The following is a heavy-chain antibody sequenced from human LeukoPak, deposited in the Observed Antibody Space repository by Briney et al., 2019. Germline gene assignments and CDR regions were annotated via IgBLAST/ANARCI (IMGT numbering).Heavy chain of an antibody. CDR2: IYPGDSDT. J-gene: IGHJ5*02. CDR3: ARGAPIIGTTGLACFDP. V-gene: IGHV5-51*01. Sequence: GESLKISCKGSGYSFTSSWIGWVRQMPGKGLEWMGIIYPGDSDTRYNPSFQGQVTISVDKSISTAYLQWSSLKASDSAMYYCARGAPIIGTTGLACFDPWGLGTLVTVTS. D-gene: IGHD1-20*01. CDR1: GYSFTSSW.